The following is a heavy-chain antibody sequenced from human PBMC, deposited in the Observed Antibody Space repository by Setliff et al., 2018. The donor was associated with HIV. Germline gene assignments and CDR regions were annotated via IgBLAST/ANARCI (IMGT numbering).Heavy chain of an antibody. D-gene: IGHD3-3*01. V-gene: IGHV3-64D*08. Sequence: GGSLRLSCSSYGFTFSSFSMRWVRQAPGKGLQYVAGINGNGQTTYYGDSVKGRFTISRDNSKNTLSLQLNSLRPEDTAMYHCVRDFEYWSGVFVWGYFHFWGQGTPVTVSS. CDR1: GFTFSSFS. CDR3: VRDFEYWSGVFVWGYFHF. J-gene: IGHJ4*02. CDR2: INGNGQTT.